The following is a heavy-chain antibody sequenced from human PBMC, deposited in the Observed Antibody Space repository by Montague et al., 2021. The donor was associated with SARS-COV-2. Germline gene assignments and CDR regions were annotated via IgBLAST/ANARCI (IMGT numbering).Heavy chain of an antibody. J-gene: IGHJ3*02. V-gene: IGHV4-39*07. CDR1: GGSISSGDYY. CDR2: IYYSGST. D-gene: IGHD3-10*01. CDR3: AGKSITMVQGVIMGALDI. Sequence: SETLSLTCTVSGGSISSGDYYWSWIRQPPGRGLEWIGSIYYSGSTYYNPSLKSRVTISVDTSKNQFSLKLSSVTAADTAVYYCAGKSITMVQGVIMGALDIWGQGTMVTVSS.